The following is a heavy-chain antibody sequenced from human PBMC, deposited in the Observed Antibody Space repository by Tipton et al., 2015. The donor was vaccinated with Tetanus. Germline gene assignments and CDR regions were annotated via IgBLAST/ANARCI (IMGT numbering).Heavy chain of an antibody. CDR2: ITPIFGTA. CDR1: GGTFSSYA. D-gene: IGHD5-12*01. CDR3: ARAGEGGYDLDY. V-gene: IGHV1-69*01. Sequence: QLVQSGAEVKKPGSSVKVSCKASGGTFSSYAISWVRQAPGQGLEWMGGITPIFGTANYAQKFQGRVTITADESTSPAYMELSSLRSEDTAVYYCARAGEGGYDLDYWGQGTLVTVSS. J-gene: IGHJ4*02.